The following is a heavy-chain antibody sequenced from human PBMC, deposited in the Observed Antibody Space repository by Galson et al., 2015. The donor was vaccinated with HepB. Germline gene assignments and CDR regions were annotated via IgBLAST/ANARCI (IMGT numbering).Heavy chain of an antibody. J-gene: IGHJ4*02. D-gene: IGHD1-26*01. CDR3: ASDSGSHGLGY. CDR2: IKRKSDGGTI. Sequence: SLRLSCAASGFTFSNAWMKWVRQAPGKGLEWVGRIKRKSDGGTIDYGAPVKGRFSISRDDSKNTLYLQMNSLKTEDTAVYYCASDSGSHGLGYWGQGTLVTVSS. V-gene: IGHV3-15*07. CDR1: GFTFSNAW.